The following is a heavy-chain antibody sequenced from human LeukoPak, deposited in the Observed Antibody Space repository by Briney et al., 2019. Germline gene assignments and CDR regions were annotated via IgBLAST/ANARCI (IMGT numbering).Heavy chain of an antibody. J-gene: IGHJ5*02. D-gene: IGHD3-3*01. Sequence: ASVKVSCKASGYTFTSYYMHWVRQAPGQGLEWMGVINPNGGATAYAQRLQGRVTMTRDTSISTAYMELSRLRSDDTAVYYCARDVYYDFWSGDNWFDPWGQGTLVTVSS. CDR1: GYTFTSYY. CDR3: ARDVYYDFWSGDNWFDP. CDR2: INPNGGAT. V-gene: IGHV1-46*04.